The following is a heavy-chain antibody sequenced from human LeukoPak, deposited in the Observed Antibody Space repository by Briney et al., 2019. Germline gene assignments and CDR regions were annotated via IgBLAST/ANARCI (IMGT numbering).Heavy chain of an antibody. CDR2: IYTSGST. D-gene: IGHD1-26*01. Sequence: KSSETLSLTCTVSGGSISSGDYYWSWIRQPPGKGLEWIGRIYTSGSTNYNPSLKSRVTMSVDTSKNQFSLKLSSVTAADTAVYYCARTSSGSYYGIDFDYWGQGTLVTVSS. CDR1: GGSISSGDYY. J-gene: IGHJ4*02. V-gene: IGHV4-61*02. CDR3: ARTSSGSYYGIDFDY.